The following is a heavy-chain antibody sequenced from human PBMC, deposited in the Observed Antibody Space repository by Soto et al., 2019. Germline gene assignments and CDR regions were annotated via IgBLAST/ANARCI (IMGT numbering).Heavy chain of an antibody. CDR2: MNPNSGNT. Sequence: ASVKVSCKASGYTFTSYDINWVRQATGQGLEWMGWMNPNSGNTGYAQKFQGRVTMTRNTSISTAYMELSSLRSEDTAVYYCARGLGGITIFGVVIPNPRSPDAFDIWGQGTMFTVSS. CDR3: ARGLGGITIFGVVIPNPRSPDAFDI. CDR1: GYTFTSYD. D-gene: IGHD3-3*01. V-gene: IGHV1-8*01. J-gene: IGHJ3*02.